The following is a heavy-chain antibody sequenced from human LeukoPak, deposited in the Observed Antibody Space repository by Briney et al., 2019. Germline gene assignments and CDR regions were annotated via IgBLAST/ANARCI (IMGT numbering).Heavy chain of an antibody. CDR3: ARGIRYFEAFDI. CDR1: GFTFSSYR. V-gene: IGHV3-7*01. D-gene: IGHD3-9*01. Sequence: GGSLRLSCAASGFTFSSYRMSWVRQAPGKGLEWVANINQDGSEKDYVDSVKGRFTISRDNAKNSHYLQMNSLRAEDTAVYYCARGIRYFEAFDIWGQGTMVTVSS. CDR2: INQDGSEK. J-gene: IGHJ3*02.